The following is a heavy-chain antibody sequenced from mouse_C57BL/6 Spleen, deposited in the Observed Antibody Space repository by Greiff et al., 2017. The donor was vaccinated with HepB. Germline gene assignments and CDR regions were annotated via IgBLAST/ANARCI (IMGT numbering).Heavy chain of an antibody. CDR1: GYSITSGYY. CDR2: ISYDGSN. Sequence: EVKLVESGPGPVKPSQSLSLTCSVTGYSITSGYYWNWIRQFPGNKLEWMGYISYDGSNNYNPSLKNRISITRDTSKNQFFLKLNSVTTEDTATYYCASLSGTGYFDYWGQGTTLTVSS. D-gene: IGHD4-1*01. V-gene: IGHV3-6*01. J-gene: IGHJ2*01. CDR3: ASLSGTGYFDY.